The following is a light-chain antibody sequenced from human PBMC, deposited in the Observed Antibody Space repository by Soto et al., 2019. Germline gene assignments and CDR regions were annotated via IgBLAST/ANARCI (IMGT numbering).Light chain of an antibody. J-gene: IGKJ1*01. V-gene: IGKV3-15*01. Sequence: EIVMTQSPATLSVSPGERATLSCRASQSVSSNLAWYQQKPGQAPRLLIYGASTRATGIPARFSGSGSGTEFTLTISSLQSEDFATYYCQQYETFSGTFGPGTKVEI. CDR1: QSVSSN. CDR2: GAS. CDR3: QQYETFSGT.